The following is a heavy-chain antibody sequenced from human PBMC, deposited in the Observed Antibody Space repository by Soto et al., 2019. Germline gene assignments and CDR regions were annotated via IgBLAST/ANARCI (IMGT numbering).Heavy chain of an antibody. CDR3: AAERAEALVFSYGRTLDY. CDR2: INNDGTTT. D-gene: IGHD5-18*01. J-gene: IGHJ4*02. V-gene: IGHV3-74*03. CDR1: GLTFSRHW. Sequence: GRSLRLSCAASGLTFSRHWMHWVRQVPGKGLVWVSRINNDGTTTANADFVKGRFTISRDNAKNTLYLQMDRLRADDTALDYCAAERAEALVFSYGRTLDYWCQGALGTVSP.